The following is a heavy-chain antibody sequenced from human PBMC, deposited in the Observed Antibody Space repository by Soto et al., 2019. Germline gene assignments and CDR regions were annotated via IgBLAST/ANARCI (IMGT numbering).Heavy chain of an antibody. Sequence: GGSLRLSCAASGFTFSIYSMNWVRQAPGKGLEWVSSISSSSSYIYYADSVKGRFTISRDNAKNSLYLQMNSLRAEDTAVYYCARSARAYGMDVWGQGTTVTVSS. CDR3: ARSARAYGMDV. V-gene: IGHV3-21*01. CDR2: ISSSSSYI. CDR1: GFTFSIYS. J-gene: IGHJ6*02.